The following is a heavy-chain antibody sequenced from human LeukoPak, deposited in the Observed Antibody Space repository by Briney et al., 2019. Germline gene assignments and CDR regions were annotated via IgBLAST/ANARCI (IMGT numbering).Heavy chain of an antibody. J-gene: IGHJ4*02. CDR3: ARGPRAAADDY. Sequence: ASVKVSCKASGYTFTIYGISWVRQAPGQGGEWMGWINAGNGNTKYSQKFQGRLTITRDTSASTAYMELSSLTSEDTAVYYCARGPRAAADDYWGQGTLVTVSS. CDR1: GYTFTIYG. D-gene: IGHD6-13*01. CDR2: INAGNGNT. V-gene: IGHV1-3*01.